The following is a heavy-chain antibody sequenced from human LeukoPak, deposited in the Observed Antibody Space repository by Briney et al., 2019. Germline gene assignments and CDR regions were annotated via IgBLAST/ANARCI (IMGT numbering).Heavy chain of an antibody. V-gene: IGHV3-43*02. J-gene: IGHJ4*02. Sequence: GGSLRLSCSVSGFTFDDYYAIHWVRQAPGKGLEWVSLISGDGRRTNYTDSVKGRFTISRDNAKNSLYLQMNSLRVEDTAVYYCARDKVTYWGQGTLVTVSS. CDR1: GFTFDDYYA. CDR2: ISGDGRRT. CDR3: ARDKVTY.